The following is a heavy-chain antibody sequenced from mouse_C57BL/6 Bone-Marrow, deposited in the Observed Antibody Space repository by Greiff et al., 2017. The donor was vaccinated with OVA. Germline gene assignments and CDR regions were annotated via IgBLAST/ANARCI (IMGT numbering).Heavy chain of an antibody. CDR2: IHPNSGST. CDR1: GYTFTSYW. Sequence: QVQLQQPGAELVKPGASVKLSCKASGYTFTSYWMHWVKQRPGQGLEWIGMIHPNSGSTNYNEKFKSKATLTVDKSSSTAYMQLSSLTSEDSAVYYYAPASYSHYVYFEVWGTGTTVTVSS. J-gene: IGHJ1*03. V-gene: IGHV1-64*01. D-gene: IGHD2-5*01. CDR3: APASYSHYVYFEV.